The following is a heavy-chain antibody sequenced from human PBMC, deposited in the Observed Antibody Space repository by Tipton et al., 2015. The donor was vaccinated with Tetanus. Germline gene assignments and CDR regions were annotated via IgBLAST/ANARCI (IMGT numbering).Heavy chain of an antibody. J-gene: IGHJ3*01. CDR3: ARMYCGGWYPLSGFDL. V-gene: IGHV3-21*01. CDR1: GFTFSTYS. D-gene: IGHD6-19*01. Sequence: SLRLSCAASGFTFSTYSMNWVRQAPGKGLEWVSSISSSSSYIYYADSVKGRFTISRDNAKTSLYLQMSSLRAEDTAVYYCARMYCGGWYPLSGFDLWRQGNIVTLSS. CDR2: ISSSSSYI.